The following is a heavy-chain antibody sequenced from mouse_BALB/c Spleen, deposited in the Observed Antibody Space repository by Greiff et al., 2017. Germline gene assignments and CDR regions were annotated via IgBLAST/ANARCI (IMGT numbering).Heavy chain of an antibody. V-gene: IGHV1S22*01. Sequence: LQQPGSELVRPGASVKLSCKASGYTFTSYWMHWVKQRHGQGPEWIGNIYPGSGSTNYDEKFKSKGTLTVDTSSSTAYMHLSSLTSEDSAVYYCTYGNYWFAYWGQGTLVTVSA. CDR3: TYGNYWFAY. J-gene: IGHJ3*01. D-gene: IGHD2-1*01. CDR1: GYTFTSYW. CDR2: IYPGSGST.